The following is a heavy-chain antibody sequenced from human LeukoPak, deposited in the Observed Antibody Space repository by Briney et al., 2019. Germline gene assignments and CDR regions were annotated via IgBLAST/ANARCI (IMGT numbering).Heavy chain of an antibody. Sequence: PGGSLRLSCAASGFTFSSYAMSWVRQAPGKGLEWVSAISGSGGSTYYADSVKGRFTISRDNSKSTLYLQMNSLRAEDTAVYYCAKWAQPLLYYYYYYMDVWGKGTTVTVSS. D-gene: IGHD2-21*02. CDR2: ISGSGGST. CDR3: AKWAQPLLYYYYYYMDV. J-gene: IGHJ6*03. V-gene: IGHV3-23*01. CDR1: GFTFSSYA.